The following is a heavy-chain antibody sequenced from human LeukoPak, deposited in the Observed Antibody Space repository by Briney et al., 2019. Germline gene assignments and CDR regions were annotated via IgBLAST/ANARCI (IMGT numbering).Heavy chain of an antibody. D-gene: IGHD3-22*01. V-gene: IGHV4-59*08. CDR1: GGSISSYY. Sequence: SETLSLTCTVSGGSISSYYWSWIRQPPGKGLEWIGYNYYSGSTNYNPSLKSRVTISVDTSKNQFSLKLSSVTAADTAVYYCARRGYYYDSSGHSYYFDYWGQGTLVTVSS. J-gene: IGHJ4*02. CDR2: NYYSGST. CDR3: ARRGYYYDSSGHSYYFDY.